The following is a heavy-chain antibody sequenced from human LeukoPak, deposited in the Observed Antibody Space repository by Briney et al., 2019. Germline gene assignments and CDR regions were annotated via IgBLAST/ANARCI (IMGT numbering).Heavy chain of an antibody. CDR3: ARDSPLEYSNSARGFDY. CDR1: GYIFSSYG. D-gene: IGHD6-6*01. CDR2: ISGYNGNT. J-gene: IGHJ4*02. V-gene: IGHV1-18*01. Sequence: ASVKVSCEASGYIFSSYGIGWVRQAPGQGLEWMGWISGYNGNTNYAEKFQGRVTMTTETSTSTAYMEWRSLRSDDTAVYYCARDSPLEYSNSARGFDYWGQGTLVTVSS.